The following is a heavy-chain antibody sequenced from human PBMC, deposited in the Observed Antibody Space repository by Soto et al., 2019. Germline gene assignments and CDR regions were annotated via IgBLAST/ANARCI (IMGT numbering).Heavy chain of an antibody. CDR2: IYYSGST. Sequence: SETLSLTCTVSGGSISSGDYYWSWIRQPPGKGLEWIGYIYYSGSTYYNPSLKSRVTISVDTSKNQFSLKLSSVTAADTAVYYCARQDILTGGHYWGQGTMVTGSS. CDR3: ARQDILTGGHY. V-gene: IGHV4-30-4*01. CDR1: GGSISSGDYY. J-gene: IGHJ4*02. D-gene: IGHD3-9*01.